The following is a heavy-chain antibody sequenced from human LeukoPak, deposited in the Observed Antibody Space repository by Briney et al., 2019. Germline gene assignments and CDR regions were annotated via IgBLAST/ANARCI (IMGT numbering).Heavy chain of an antibody. CDR2: IISGSTNI. CDR1: GFTFSSYN. J-gene: IGHJ4*02. V-gene: IGHV3-21*01. CDR3: ARDGFGDYVDY. Sequence: GGSLRLSCAASGFTFSSYNMNWVRQAPGKGLEWVSSIISGSTNIYYADSVKGRFTISRDNAKNSLYLQMNSLRAEDTAVYYCARDGFGDYVDYWGQGTLVTVSS. D-gene: IGHD3-16*01.